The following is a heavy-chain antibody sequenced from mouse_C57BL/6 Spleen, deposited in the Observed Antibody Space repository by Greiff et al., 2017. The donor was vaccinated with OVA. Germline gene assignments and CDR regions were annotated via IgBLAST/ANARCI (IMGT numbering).Heavy chain of an antibody. CDR1: GYTFTSYW. Sequence: QVQLQQPGAELVRPGSSVKLSCKASGYTFTSYWMDWVKQRPGQGLEWIGNIYPSDSETHYNQKFKDKATLTVDKSSSTAYMQLSSLTSEDSAVYYCALLWQSYWYFDVWGTGTTVTVAS. V-gene: IGHV1-61*01. J-gene: IGHJ1*03. CDR2: IYPSDSET. CDR3: ALLWQSYWYFDV. D-gene: IGHD1-1*02.